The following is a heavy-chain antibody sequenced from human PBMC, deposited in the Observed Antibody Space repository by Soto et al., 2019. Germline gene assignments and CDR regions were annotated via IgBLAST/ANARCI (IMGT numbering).Heavy chain of an antibody. D-gene: IGHD1-26*01. CDR1: GFTFISYP. Sequence: GGSLRLSFAASGFTFISYPMGWVRQSPGEGLESISSISGSGTSYYADSVKGRFTISRDNSENTLYLQMNSLRAEDTAVYFCAKVITTDFSYWYGMDAWGQGTTVTVSS. CDR3: AKVITTDFSYWYGMDA. CDR2: ISGSGTS. J-gene: IGHJ6*02. V-gene: IGHV3-23*01.